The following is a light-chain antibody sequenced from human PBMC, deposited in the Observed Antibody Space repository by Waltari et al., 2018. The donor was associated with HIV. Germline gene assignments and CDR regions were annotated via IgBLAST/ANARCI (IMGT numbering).Light chain of an antibody. J-gene: IGKJ3*01. Sequence: EIVLTQSPGTLSLSPGERARLSCRASQSVSGSHLAWYQQKPGQAPRLLIYGASSRATGIPDRFSGSGSGTDFTLTISRLGPEDFAVYYCQQYGSSPPVTFGPGTKVDIK. CDR3: QQYGSSPPVT. V-gene: IGKV3-20*01. CDR1: QSVSGSH. CDR2: GAS.